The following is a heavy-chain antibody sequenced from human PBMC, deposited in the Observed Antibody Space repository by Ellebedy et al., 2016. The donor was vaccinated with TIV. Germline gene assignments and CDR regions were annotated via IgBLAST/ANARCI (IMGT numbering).Heavy chain of an antibody. CDR3: AITSTTYFDH. CDR2: ISSRSATI. Sequence: GGSLRLSCAASGFTFSTYEMNWVRQVPGKGLEWISYISSRSATIYYADSVKGRFTVSRDNAKNSLYLQMNSLRAEDTAFYYCAITSTTYFDHWGQGTLVTVSS. D-gene: IGHD2-2*01. CDR1: GFTFSTYE. V-gene: IGHV3-48*03. J-gene: IGHJ4*02.